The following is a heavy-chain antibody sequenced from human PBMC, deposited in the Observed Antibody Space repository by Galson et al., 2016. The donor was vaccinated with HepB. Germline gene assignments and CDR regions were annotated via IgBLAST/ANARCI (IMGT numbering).Heavy chain of an antibody. J-gene: IGHJ4*02. CDR1: GFTFSSYA. CDR2: ISYDGSNK. CDR3: ARDYYGGNSVVCAY. Sequence: SLRLSCAASGFTFSSYAMYWVRQAPGKGLEWVAVISYDGSNKDYADSVKCRLTISRYNSKNTLYLQINSLRAEDTAVYYCARDYYGGNSVVCAYWGQGTLVTVSS. D-gene: IGHD4-23*01. V-gene: IGHV3-30-3*01.